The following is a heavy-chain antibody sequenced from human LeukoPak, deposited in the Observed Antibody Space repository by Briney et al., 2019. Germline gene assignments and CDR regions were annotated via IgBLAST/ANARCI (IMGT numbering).Heavy chain of an antibody. Sequence: PGGSLRLSCAASGFTFSSYTMSWVRQAPGRGLEWVSAISGSGGSTYYADSVKGRFTISRDNFKHTLYLQMNSLRAEDTAVYYCARVVWGQLTYYFDYWGQGTLVTVSS. CDR1: GFTFSSYT. J-gene: IGHJ4*02. D-gene: IGHD3-16*01. CDR3: ARVVWGQLTYYFDY. V-gene: IGHV3-23*01. CDR2: ISGSGGST.